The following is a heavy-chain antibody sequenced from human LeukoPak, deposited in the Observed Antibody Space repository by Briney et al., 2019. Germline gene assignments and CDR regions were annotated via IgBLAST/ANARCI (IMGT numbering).Heavy chain of an antibody. V-gene: IGHV3-23*01. CDR3: AKRPDCSTTNCFRFEY. CDR2: ISGDGGST. CDR1: GFTFSTYA. Sequence: PGGSLRLSCAASGFTFSTYAMRWVRQAPGQGLEWVSSISGDGGSTYYAESVKGRFTISRDNSKNTLYLQMNSLRAEDTAVYYCAKRPDCSTTNCFRFEYWGQGTLVTVSS. J-gene: IGHJ4*02. D-gene: IGHD2-2*01.